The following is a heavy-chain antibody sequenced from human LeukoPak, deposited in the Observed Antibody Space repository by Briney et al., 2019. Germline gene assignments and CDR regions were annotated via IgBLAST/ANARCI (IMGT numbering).Heavy chain of an antibody. J-gene: IGHJ4*02. D-gene: IGHD2-15*01. CDR1: GYTFTGYY. Sequence: GASVKVSCKASGYTFTGYYMHWVRQAPGQGLEWMGWINPNSGGTNYAQKFQGRVTMTRDTSVSTAYMELRSLRSDDTAVYFCARDKGYCSGITCYGDTYYFDYWGQGTLVTVSS. CDR2: INPNSGGT. CDR3: ARDKGYCSGITCYGDTYYFDY. V-gene: IGHV1-2*02.